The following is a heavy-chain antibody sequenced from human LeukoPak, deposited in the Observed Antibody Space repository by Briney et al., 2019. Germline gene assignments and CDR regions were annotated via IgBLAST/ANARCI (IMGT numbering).Heavy chain of an antibody. CDR1: GGTFSSYA. CDR3: ARDLGHPVTIFSLDP. D-gene: IGHD3-3*01. V-gene: IGHV1-69*01. Sequence: SVKVSCKASGGTFSSYAISWVRQAPGQGLEWVGGIIPIFGTANYAQKFQGRVTITADESTSTAYMELSRLRSEETAVYFCARDLGHPVTIFSLDPWGQGTLVTVSS. CDR2: IIPIFGTA. J-gene: IGHJ5*02.